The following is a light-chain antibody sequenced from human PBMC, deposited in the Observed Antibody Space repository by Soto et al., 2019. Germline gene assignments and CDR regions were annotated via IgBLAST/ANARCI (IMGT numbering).Light chain of an antibody. V-gene: IGKV3-15*01. CDR1: QSVSSY. CDR3: QPYNNWPLT. J-gene: IGKJ4*01. Sequence: EIVLTQSPATLSLSPGERATLSCRASQSVSSYLAWYQHKPGQTPRLFIYDTSTRATGVPTRFSGSRSGAEFTLTINSLQSEDFAVYYCQPYNNWPLTFGGGTKVDIK. CDR2: DTS.